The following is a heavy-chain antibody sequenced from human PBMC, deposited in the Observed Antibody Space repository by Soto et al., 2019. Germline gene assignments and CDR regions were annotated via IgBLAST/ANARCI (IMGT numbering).Heavy chain of an antibody. D-gene: IGHD2-15*01. V-gene: IGHV3-23*01. CDR2: ISGSGGST. CDR3: AKKGGTVVAAIVVGWFDP. CDR1: GFTFSSYA. Sequence: GGSLRLSCAASGFTFSSYAMSWVRQAPGKGLEWVSAISGSGGSTYYADSVKGRFTISRDNSKNTLYLQMNSLRAEDTAVYYCAKKGGTVVAAIVVGWFDPWGQGTLVTVSS. J-gene: IGHJ5*02.